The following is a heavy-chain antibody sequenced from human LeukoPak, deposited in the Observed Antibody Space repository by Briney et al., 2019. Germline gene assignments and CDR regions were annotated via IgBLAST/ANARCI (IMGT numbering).Heavy chain of an antibody. Sequence: GGSLRLSCAASGFTFSSYEMNWVRQAPGKGLEWVSYISSSGSTIYYADSVKGLFTISRDNAKNSLYLKMNSLRAEDTAVYYCARDRAAGRGLYYYYYYMDVWGKGTTVTVSS. CDR2: ISSSGSTI. V-gene: IGHV3-48*03. CDR3: ARDRAAGRGLYYYYYYMDV. J-gene: IGHJ6*03. CDR1: GFTFSSYE. D-gene: IGHD6-13*01.